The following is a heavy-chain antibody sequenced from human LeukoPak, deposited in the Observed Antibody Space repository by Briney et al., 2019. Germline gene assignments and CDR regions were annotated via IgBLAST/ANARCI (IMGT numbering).Heavy chain of an antibody. Sequence: GGSLRLSCAASGFTFSSSAMSWVRQAPGKGLEWVSSISGSGSGGSTYYADSVKGRFAISRDNSKNTLYLQMNSLRAEDTAVYYCAKSGYNRFDYWGQGTLVTVSS. J-gene: IGHJ4*02. V-gene: IGHV3-23*01. D-gene: IGHD5-24*01. CDR2: ISGSGSGGST. CDR1: GFTFSSSA. CDR3: AKSGYNRFDY.